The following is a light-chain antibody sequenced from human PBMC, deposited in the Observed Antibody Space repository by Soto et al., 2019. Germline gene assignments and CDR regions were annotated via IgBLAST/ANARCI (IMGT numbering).Light chain of an antibody. CDR1: SSDVSDYNY. J-gene: IGLJ1*01. V-gene: IGLV2-11*01. CDR2: DVS. Sequence: QSALTQPRSVSGSPGQSVTISCSGTSSDVSDYNYVSWYQQHPGKAPKLIIYDVSERPSGVPSRFSGSKSGNTASLTISGLQTEDEADYYCCSYAGSYVFGTGTKLTVL. CDR3: CSYAGSYV.